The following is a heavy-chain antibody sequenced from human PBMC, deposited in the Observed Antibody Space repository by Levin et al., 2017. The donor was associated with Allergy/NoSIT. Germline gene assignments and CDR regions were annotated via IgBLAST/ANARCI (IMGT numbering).Heavy chain of an antibody. V-gene: IGHV4-30-2*01. Sequence: PSETLSLTCAVSGGSISSGGYSWSWIRQPPGKGLEWIGNIYLSGSTYYNPSLKSRVTISVDRSKNQFSLTSSSVTAADTSVYDWARVAGYSDGYYFDYWGQGTLVTVSS. CDR3: ARVAGYSDGYYFDY. CDR2: IYLSGST. D-gene: IGHD5-18*01. J-gene: IGHJ4*02. CDR1: GGSISSGGYS.